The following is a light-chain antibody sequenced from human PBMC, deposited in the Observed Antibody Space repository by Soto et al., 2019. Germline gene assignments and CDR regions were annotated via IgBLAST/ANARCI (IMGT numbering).Light chain of an antibody. V-gene: IGKV3-20*01. Sequence: EIVLTQSPGTLSLSPGERATLSCRASQSVSSSYLAWYQQKPGQAPRLLIYGASSRATGIPDRFSGSGSGTDFTLTISRLEPEDFAVYYCQQYYTTPYTFGQGTKLDI. CDR2: GAS. J-gene: IGKJ2*01. CDR1: QSVSSSY. CDR3: QQYYTTPYT.